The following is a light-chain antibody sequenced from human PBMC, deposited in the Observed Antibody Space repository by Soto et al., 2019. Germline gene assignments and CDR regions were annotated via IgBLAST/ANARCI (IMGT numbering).Light chain of an antibody. Sequence: DIQMTQSPSSLSASVGDRVTITCRASQGISNYLAWYQQKPGKVPKLLIYAASTLQSGVPSRFSGSGSGTDFTFTISTLQPKDVATYYCQKNGGPLGQGTKGDIK. J-gene: IGKJ1*01. V-gene: IGKV1-27*01. CDR3: QKNGGP. CDR2: AAS. CDR1: QGISNY.